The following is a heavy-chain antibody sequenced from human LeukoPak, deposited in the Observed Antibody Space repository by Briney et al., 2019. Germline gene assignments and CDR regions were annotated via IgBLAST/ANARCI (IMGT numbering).Heavy chain of an antibody. Sequence: SVKVSCKASGGTFSSYAISWVRQAPGQGLEWMGGIIPIFGTANYAQKFQGRVTITADESTSTAYMELSSLRSEDTAVYYRARTSVVPAAMFLYYFDYWGQGTLVTVSS. J-gene: IGHJ4*02. CDR3: ARTSVVPAAMFLYYFDY. CDR1: GGTFSSYA. D-gene: IGHD2-2*01. V-gene: IGHV1-69*13. CDR2: IIPIFGTA.